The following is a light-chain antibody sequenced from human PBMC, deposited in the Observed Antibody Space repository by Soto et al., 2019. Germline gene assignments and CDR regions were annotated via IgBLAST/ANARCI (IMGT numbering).Light chain of an antibody. J-gene: IGKJ5*01. CDR3: QQYHSYPLT. CDR2: KAS. V-gene: IGKV1-5*03. CDR1: QSISAW. Sequence: DIQMTQSPSTLSASVGERVAITCRASQSISAWLAWYQQKPGKAPKLLIYKASNVASGVPSRFSGSGSGTEFTLTISSLQPDDFATYYYQQYHSYPLTFGQGTRLEIK.